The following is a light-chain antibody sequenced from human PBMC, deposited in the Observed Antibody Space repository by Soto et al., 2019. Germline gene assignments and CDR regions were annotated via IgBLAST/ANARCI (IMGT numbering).Light chain of an antibody. V-gene: IGLV2-14*03. J-gene: IGLJ1*01. CDR2: DVN. CDR3: SSYTSSSTLV. Sequence: QSALTQPASVSGSPGQSITISCTGTSSDVGGYNYVSRYQQHPGKAPKLMIYDVNNRPSGVSYRFSGSKSGNTASLTISGLQAEDEADYYCSSYTSSSTLVFGTGTKLTVL. CDR1: SSDVGGYNY.